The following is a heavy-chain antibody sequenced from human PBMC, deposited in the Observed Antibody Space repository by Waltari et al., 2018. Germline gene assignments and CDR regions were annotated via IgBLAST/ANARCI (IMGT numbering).Heavy chain of an antibody. V-gene: IGHV3-7*01. D-gene: IGHD6-19*01. CDR2: INQDGSDK. CDR1: GFTFNYDG. J-gene: IGHJ4*02. Sequence: EVQLVESGGGLVQPGGSLRLSCAASGFTFNYDGMSWVRQAPGKWLEWVAKINQDGSDKSYVDSVKGRFTISRDNAEKSLYLQMSSLRAEDTAVYYCARENGWSFDNWGQGTLVTVSS. CDR3: ARENGWSFDN.